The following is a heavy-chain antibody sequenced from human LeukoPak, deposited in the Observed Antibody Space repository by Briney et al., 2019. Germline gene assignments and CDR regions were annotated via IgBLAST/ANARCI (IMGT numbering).Heavy chain of an antibody. Sequence: SETLSLTCTVSGGSISSYYWSWIRHPPGKGLEWIGYIYYSGSTNYNPSLKSRVTISVDTSKNQFSLKLSSVTAADTAVYYCARDWGSAYGGLDYYYGMDVWGQGTTVTVSS. D-gene: IGHD3-16*01. CDR1: GGSISSYY. CDR3: ARDWGSAYGGLDYYYGMDV. CDR2: IYYSGST. J-gene: IGHJ6*02. V-gene: IGHV4-59*12.